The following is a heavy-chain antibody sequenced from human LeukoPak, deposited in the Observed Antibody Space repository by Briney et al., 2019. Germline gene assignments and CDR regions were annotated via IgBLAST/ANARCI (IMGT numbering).Heavy chain of an antibody. J-gene: IGHJ3*02. D-gene: IGHD2-2*01. CDR3: ARDYCSSTSCYAGDAFDI. V-gene: IGHV3-21*01. Sequence: GGSLRLSCAASGFTFSSYSMNWVRQAPGKGLEWVSSISSSSSYIYYADSVKGRFTISRDNAKNSLYLQMNSLRAEDTAAYYCARDYCSSTSCYAGDAFDIWGQWTMVTVSS. CDR2: ISSSSSYI. CDR1: GFTFSSYS.